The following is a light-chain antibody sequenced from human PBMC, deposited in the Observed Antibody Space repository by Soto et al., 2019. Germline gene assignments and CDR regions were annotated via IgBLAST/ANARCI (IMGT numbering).Light chain of an antibody. CDR3: ASWDDSLSGGV. V-gene: IGLV1-44*01. Sequence: VLTQPPSASGTPGQRVIISCSGSNSNIGTYTVNWYQQLPGTAPKLLIYTDYQRPSGVPDRFSGSRSGTSASLAISGLQSEDEADYYCASWDDSLSGGVFGGGTQLTVL. CDR1: NSNIGTYT. CDR2: TDY. J-gene: IGLJ3*02.